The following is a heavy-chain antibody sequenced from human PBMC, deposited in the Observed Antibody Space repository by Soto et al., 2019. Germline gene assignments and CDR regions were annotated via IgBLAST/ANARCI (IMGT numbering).Heavy chain of an antibody. CDR2: IYYSGST. J-gene: IGHJ6*02. CDR1: GGSISSYY. V-gene: IGHV4-59*01. CDR3: ARGGSEWLLTEYYYGMDV. D-gene: IGHD3-3*01. Sequence: PSETLSLTCTVSGGSISSYYWSWNRQPPGKGLEWIGYIYYSGSTNYNPSLKSRVTISVDTSKNQFSLKLSSVTAAYPAVYYRARGGSEWLLTEYYYGMDVWGQGTTVTVSS.